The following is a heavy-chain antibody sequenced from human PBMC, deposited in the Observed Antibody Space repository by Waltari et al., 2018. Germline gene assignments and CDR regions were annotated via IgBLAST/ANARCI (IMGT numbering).Heavy chain of an antibody. CDR3: SRSLDA. CDR2: IKPYETEK. CDR1: GFTFSNAW. Sequence: EVQVVESGGGLVQPGGSLRLSCTASGFTFSNAWMDWVRQAPGEGREWVGDIKPYETEKYSVDSVKGRFTISRDNAKNAVYLQMNSLRAEDTAVYYCSRSLDAWGQGTTVTVSS. J-gene: IGHJ6*02. V-gene: IGHV3-7*03.